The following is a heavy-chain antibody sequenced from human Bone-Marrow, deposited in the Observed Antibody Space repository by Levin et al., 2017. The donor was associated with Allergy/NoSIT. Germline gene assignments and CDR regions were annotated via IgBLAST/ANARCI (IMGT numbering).Heavy chain of an antibody. D-gene: IGHD6-19*01. CDR3: AKARGFIAVAGDLDY. Sequence: GGSLRLSCAASGFTFDDYAIHWVRQRPGRGLEWVAGINWNSDTIGYADSVKGRFTISRDNAKNSLYLQMNSLRTEDTAFYFCAKARGFIAVAGDLDYWGRGTLVTVSS. V-gene: IGHV3-9*01. J-gene: IGHJ4*02. CDR2: INWNSDTI. CDR1: GFTFDDYA.